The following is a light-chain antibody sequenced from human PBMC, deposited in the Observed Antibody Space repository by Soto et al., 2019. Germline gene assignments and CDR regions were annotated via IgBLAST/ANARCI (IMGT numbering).Light chain of an antibody. CDR2: AAS. V-gene: IGKV1-8*01. CDR1: QDINSY. CDR3: QQYYSYPPT. J-gene: IGKJ1*01. Sequence: AIRMTQSPSSFSASTGDRVTITFRASQDINSYLARYQQKPGKAPKLLIYAASTLQSGVPSRFSGSGSGTDVTLTISCLQSEDFATYYCQQYYSYPPTFGQGTKVEIK.